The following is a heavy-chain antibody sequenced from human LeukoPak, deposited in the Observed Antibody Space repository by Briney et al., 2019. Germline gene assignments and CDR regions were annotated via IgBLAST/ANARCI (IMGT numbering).Heavy chain of an antibody. D-gene: IGHD1-26*01. CDR3: ARETVPLVGATVSNYFDY. CDR1: GFTFSSYS. J-gene: IGHJ4*02. Sequence: GGSLRLSCAASGFTFSSYSMNWVRQAPGKGLEWVSSISSSSSYIYYADSVKGRFTISRDNAKNSLYLQMNSLRAEDTAVYYCARETVPLVGATVSNYFDYWGQGTLVTVSS. V-gene: IGHV3-21*01. CDR2: ISSSSSYI.